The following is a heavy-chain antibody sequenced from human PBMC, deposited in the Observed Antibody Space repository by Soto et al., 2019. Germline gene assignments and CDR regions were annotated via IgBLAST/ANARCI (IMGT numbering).Heavy chain of an antibody. CDR2: IYYSGST. CDR1: GGSIRSGGYY. D-gene: IGHD2-2*01. CDR3: ARASLGYCSSTSCRSNWFDP. V-gene: IGHV4-31*03. Sequence: TLSLTCTVSGGSIRSGGYYWNWIRQHPGKGLEWIGYIYYSGSTYYNPSLKSRVTISVDTSKNQFSLKLSSVTAADTAVYYCARASLGYCSSTSCRSNWFDPWGQATLVTVSS. J-gene: IGHJ5*02.